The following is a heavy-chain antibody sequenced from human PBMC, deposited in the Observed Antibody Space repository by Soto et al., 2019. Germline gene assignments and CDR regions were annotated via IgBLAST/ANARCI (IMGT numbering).Heavy chain of an antibody. Sequence: GGSLRLSCAASGFTFSSYWMSWVRQAPGKGLEWVANIKQDGSEKYYVDSVKGRFTISRDNAKNSLYLQMNSLRAEDTAVYYCARDLNYDYPTGPRTTGFDYWGQGTLVTVSS. D-gene: IGHD5-12*01. CDR1: GFTFSSYW. V-gene: IGHV3-7*01. CDR2: IKQDGSEK. J-gene: IGHJ4*02. CDR3: ARDLNYDYPTGPRTTGFDY.